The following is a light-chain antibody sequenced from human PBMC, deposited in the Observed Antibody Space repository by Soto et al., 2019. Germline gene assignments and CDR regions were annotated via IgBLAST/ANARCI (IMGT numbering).Light chain of an antibody. CDR3: QQSYSNPRT. V-gene: IGKV1-39*01. Sequence: DLQMTQSPSSLSASVGDRVTISCRASQRVGTYLNWYRHRPGKAPKLLIYGVSSLHSGVPSRSSGSGSETDVTLTSSSLQPEDFATYYCQQSYSNPRTFGQGTKVEIK. J-gene: IGKJ1*01. CDR2: GVS. CDR1: QRVGTY.